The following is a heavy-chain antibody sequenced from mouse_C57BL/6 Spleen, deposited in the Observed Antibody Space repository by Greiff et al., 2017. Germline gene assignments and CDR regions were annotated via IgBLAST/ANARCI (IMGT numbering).Heavy chain of an antibody. Sequence: QVQLQQSGPELVKPGASVKISCKASGYAFSSSWMNWVKQRPGKGLEWIGRIYPGDGDTNYNGKFKGKATLTADKSSSTAYMQLSSLTSEDSAVYFCAKGDYDYDGDFNWYFDVWGTGTTVTVSS. V-gene: IGHV1-82*01. CDR2: IYPGDGDT. J-gene: IGHJ1*03. CDR1: GYAFSSSW. D-gene: IGHD2-4*01. CDR3: AKGDYDYDGDFNWYFDV.